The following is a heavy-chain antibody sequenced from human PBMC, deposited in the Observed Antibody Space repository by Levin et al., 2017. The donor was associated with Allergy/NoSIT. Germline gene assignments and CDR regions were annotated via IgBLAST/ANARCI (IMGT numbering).Heavy chain of an antibody. CDR1: GGSFSGYY. Sequence: SETLSLTCAVYGGSFSGYYWSWIRQPPGKGLEWIGEINHSGSTNYNPSLKSRVTISVDTSKNQFSLKLSSVTAADTAVYYCARGRDDYVWGSYRYLMEPGYFDYWGQGTLVTVSS. J-gene: IGHJ4*02. CDR2: INHSGST. D-gene: IGHD3-16*02. V-gene: IGHV4-34*01. CDR3: ARGRDDYVWGSYRYLMEPGYFDY.